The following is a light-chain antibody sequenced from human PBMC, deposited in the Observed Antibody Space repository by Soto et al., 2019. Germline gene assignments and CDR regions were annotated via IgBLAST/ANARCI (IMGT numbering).Light chain of an antibody. Sequence: EVVLTHSPGTLSLSPGERATLSCRASQSVTSSYLAWYQQKPGQAPRLLIYGASSRATGIPDRFSGSGSGTDFTLTISRLEPEDFAVYYCQPYGSSPSFGQGTKVDIK. CDR3: QPYGSSPS. CDR2: GAS. V-gene: IGKV3-20*01. J-gene: IGKJ1*01. CDR1: QSVTSSY.